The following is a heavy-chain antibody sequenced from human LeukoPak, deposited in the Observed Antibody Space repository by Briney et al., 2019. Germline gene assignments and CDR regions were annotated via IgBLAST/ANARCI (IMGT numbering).Heavy chain of an antibody. V-gene: IGHV4-4*09. D-gene: IGHD5-18*01. Sequence: PSETLSLTCTVSGGSISSYYWSWIRQPPGKGLEWIGYIYTSGSTNYNPSLKSRVTISVDTSKNQFSLKLSSVTAADTAVYYCARTPRGYRYYYYYYIDVWGKGTTVTVSS. CDR2: IYTSGST. CDR1: GGSISSYY. J-gene: IGHJ6*03. CDR3: ARTPRGYRYYYYYYIDV.